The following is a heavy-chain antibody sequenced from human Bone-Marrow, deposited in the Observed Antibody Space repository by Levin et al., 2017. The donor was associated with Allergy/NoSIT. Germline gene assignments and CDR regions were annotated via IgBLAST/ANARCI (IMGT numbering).Heavy chain of an antibody. D-gene: IGHD3-10*01. CDR1: GFTVSSNY. CDR3: AREATMVQGVIYHNYFDY. V-gene: IGHV3-53*01. J-gene: IGHJ4*02. CDR2: IYSGGST. Sequence: GGSLRLSCAASGFTVSSNYMSWVRQAPGKGLEWVSVIYSGGSTYYADSVKGRFTISRDNSKNTLYLQMNSLRAEDTAVYYCAREATMVQGVIYHNYFDYWGQGTLVTVSS.